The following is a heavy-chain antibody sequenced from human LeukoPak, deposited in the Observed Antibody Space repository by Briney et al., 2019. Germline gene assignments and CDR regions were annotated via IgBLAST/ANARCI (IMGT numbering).Heavy chain of an antibody. CDR3: AKFTVTTSGYTFDI. D-gene: IGHD4-17*01. V-gene: IGHV4-30-2*01. J-gene: IGHJ3*02. Sequence: SETLSLTCAVSGGSVSSAGYSWSWIRQPPGRGLECIGYFFHTGSTYYNPSLESRVTISLDRSRNQFSLKLSSVTAADTAVYYCAKFTVTTSGYTFDIWGQGTMVTVSS. CDR2: FFHTGST. CDR1: GGSVSSAGYS.